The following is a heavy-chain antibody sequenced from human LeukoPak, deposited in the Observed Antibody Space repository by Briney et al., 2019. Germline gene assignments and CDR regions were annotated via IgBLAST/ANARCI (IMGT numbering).Heavy chain of an antibody. V-gene: IGHV4-4*07. CDR1: GGSISSYY. D-gene: IGHD4-23*01. Sequence: SETLSLTCTVSGGSISSYYWSWIRQPAGKGLEWIGRIYTSGSTNYNPSLKSRVTISVDTSKNQFSLKLSSVTAADTAVYYCARVRYGGNDYYYYYMDVWGKGTTVTVSS. CDR3: ARVRYGGNDYYYYYMDV. CDR2: IYTSGST. J-gene: IGHJ6*03.